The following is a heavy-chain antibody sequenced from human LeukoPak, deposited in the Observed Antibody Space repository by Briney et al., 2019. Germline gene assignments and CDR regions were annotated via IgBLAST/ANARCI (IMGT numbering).Heavy chain of an antibody. J-gene: IGHJ6*02. CDR3: ARSCSGGSCYSSYYYGMDV. D-gene: IGHD2-15*01. Sequence: GESLKIPCKGSGYSFTSYWIGWVRQMPGKGLEWMGIIYPGDSDTRYSPSFQGQVTISADKSISTAYLQWSSLKASDTAMYYCARSCSGGSCYSSYYYGMDVWGQGTTVTVSS. CDR2: IYPGDSDT. CDR1: GYSFTSYW. V-gene: IGHV5-51*01.